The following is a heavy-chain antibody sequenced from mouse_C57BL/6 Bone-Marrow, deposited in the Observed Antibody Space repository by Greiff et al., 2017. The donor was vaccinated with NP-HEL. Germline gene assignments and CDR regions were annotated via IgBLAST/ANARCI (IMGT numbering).Heavy chain of an antibody. CDR2: IWTGGGT. CDR1: GFSLTSYA. Sequence: VKVVESGPGLVAPSQSLSITCTVSGFSLTSYAISWVRQPPGKGLEWLGVIWTGGGTNYNSALKSRLSISKDNSKSQVFLKMNSLQTDDTARYYCARKAYDYDEGEAMDYWGQGTSVTVSS. CDR3: ARKAYDYDEGEAMDY. V-gene: IGHV2-9-1*01. J-gene: IGHJ4*01. D-gene: IGHD2-4*01.